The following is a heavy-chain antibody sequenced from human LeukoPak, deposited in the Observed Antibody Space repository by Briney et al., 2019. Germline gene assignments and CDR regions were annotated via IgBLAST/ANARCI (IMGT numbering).Heavy chain of an antibody. V-gene: IGHV3-23*01. CDR1: GFSFSMYS. Sequence: GGSLRLSCAASGFSFSMYSMSWIRQAPGKGLEWVSVISDNGAVTFYGDSVKGRFTNSRDNSKNTLYLQMNSLRDEDTALYYCAIHGGGTIRIEAFDVWGQGTMVTISS. J-gene: IGHJ3*01. CDR3: AIHGGGTIRIEAFDV. CDR2: ISDNGAVT. D-gene: IGHD3-3*01.